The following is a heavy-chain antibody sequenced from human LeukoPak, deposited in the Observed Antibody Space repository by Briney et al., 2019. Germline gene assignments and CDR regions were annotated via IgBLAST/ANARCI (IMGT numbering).Heavy chain of an antibody. D-gene: IGHD2-2*01. CDR3: ARGGVVLVYEY. CDR2: IYYSGST. J-gene: IGHJ4*02. Sequence: PSETLSLTCTVSGGSITSYFWNWIRQPPGKGLEWIGYIYYSGSTNYNPSLKSRVTISVDTSKNQFSLKLSSVTAADTAVYYCARGGVVLVYEYWGQGTLVTVSS. CDR1: GGSITSYF. V-gene: IGHV4-59*08.